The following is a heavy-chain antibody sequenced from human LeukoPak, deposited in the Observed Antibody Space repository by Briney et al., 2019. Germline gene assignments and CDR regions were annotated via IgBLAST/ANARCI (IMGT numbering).Heavy chain of an antibody. J-gene: IGHJ6*01. D-gene: IGHD5-12*01. CDR3: ARSTIIDYGMDV. V-gene: IGHV4-59*01. CDR1: GVSISSYY. CDR2: IYYSGST. Sequence: SETLCLTCTVSGVSISSYYWSWIRQPPGKGLEWIGDIYYSGSTNYNPSLKSRGTISVDTTKNQISLKLSSVTAADTAVLYCARSTIIDYGMDVWVQATTVTVPS.